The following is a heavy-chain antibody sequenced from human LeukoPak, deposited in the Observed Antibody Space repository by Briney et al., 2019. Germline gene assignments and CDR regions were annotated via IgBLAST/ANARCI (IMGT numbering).Heavy chain of an antibody. CDR3: ARHGQCSSTSCYTYDFDY. CDR1: GFTFSDYY. D-gene: IGHD2-2*01. Sequence: GGSLRLSCAASGFTFSDYYMSWIRRAPGKGLEWVSYISSSGSTIYYADSVKGRFTISRDNAKNSLYLQMNSLRAEDTAVYYCARHGQCSSTSCYTYDFDYWGQGTLVTVSS. V-gene: IGHV3-11*01. J-gene: IGHJ4*02. CDR2: ISSSGSTI.